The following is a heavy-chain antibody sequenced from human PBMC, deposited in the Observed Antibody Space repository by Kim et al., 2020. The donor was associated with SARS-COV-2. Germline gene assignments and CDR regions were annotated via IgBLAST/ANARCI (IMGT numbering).Heavy chain of an antibody. CDR2: INPNSGGT. D-gene: IGHD3-3*02. Sequence: ASVKVSCKASGYTFTGYYMHWVRQAPGQGLEWMGRINPNSGGTNYAQKFQGRVTMTRDTSISTAYMELSRLRSDDTAVYYCARPEAGVPAFYGMDVWGQGTPVTVSS. J-gene: IGHJ6*02. CDR3: ARPEAGVPAFYGMDV. V-gene: IGHV1-2*06. CDR1: GYTFTGYY.